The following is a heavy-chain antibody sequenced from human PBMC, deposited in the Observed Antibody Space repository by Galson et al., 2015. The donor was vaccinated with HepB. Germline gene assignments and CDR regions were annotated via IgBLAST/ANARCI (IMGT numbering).Heavy chain of an antibody. CDR1: GDSVSSNSAA. D-gene: IGHD3-10*01. J-gene: IGHJ4*02. CDR2: TYYRSKWYR. Sequence: CAISGDSVSSNSAAWNWIRQSPSRGLEWLGRTYYRSKWYRDYAVSMQGRLTINPDTSKNQFSLQLNSVTPEDTAMYFCARGFRSAVDCWGQGTQVTVSS. CDR3: ARGFRSAVDC. V-gene: IGHV6-1*01.